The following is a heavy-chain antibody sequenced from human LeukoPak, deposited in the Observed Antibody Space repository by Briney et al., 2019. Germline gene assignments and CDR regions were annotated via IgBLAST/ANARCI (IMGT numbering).Heavy chain of an antibody. V-gene: IGHV3-33*01. Sequence: PGGSLRLSCAASGFTFSSYGMHWVRQAPGKGLERVAVIWYDGSNKYYADSVKGRFTISRDNSKNTLYLQMNSLRAEDTAVYYCARELGGYFDYWGQGTLVTVSS. CDR1: GFTFSSYG. D-gene: IGHD3-3*01. J-gene: IGHJ4*02. CDR3: ARELGGYFDY. CDR2: IWYDGSNK.